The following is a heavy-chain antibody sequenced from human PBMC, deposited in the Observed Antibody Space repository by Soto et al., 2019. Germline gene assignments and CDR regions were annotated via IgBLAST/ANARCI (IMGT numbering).Heavy chain of an antibody. D-gene: IGHD3-10*01. Sequence: QVQLVQSGAEVKKPGSSVKVSCKASGGTFSSYTISWVRQAPGQGLEWMGRIIPILGIANYAQKFQGRVTITADKSTSTAYMVLSSLRSEDTAVYYCARDGGSTMVRGEIDYWGQGTLVTVSS. J-gene: IGHJ4*02. CDR2: IIPILGIA. V-gene: IGHV1-69*08. CDR1: GGTFSSYT. CDR3: ARDGGSTMVRGEIDY.